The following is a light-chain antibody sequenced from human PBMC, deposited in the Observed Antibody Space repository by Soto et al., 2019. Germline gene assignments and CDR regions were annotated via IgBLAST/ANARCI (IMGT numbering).Light chain of an antibody. CDR2: DTT. CDR3: LLSYNGPDV. CDR1: TGAVTNGHY. Sequence: QDVATQEPSLTVSPGGTVTLTCGSSTGAVTNGHYPYWFQQKPGQAPRTLIYDTTNRHSWTPARFSGSLLGGKAALTLSGAQPEDEAEYYCLLSYNGPDVFGTGTKVTVL. V-gene: IGLV7-46*01. J-gene: IGLJ1*01.